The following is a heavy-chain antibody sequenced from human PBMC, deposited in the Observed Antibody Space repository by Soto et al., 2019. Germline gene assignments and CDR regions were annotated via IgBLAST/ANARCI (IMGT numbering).Heavy chain of an antibody. V-gene: IGHV1-69*12. CDR2: IVPIVDTS. CDR1: GGTFSSYA. CDR3: VRVVAIPGYPDN. D-gene: IGHD5-12*01. Sequence: QVQLVQSGAEVRQPASSVKVSCKTSGGTFSSYAISWVRQAPGQGLEWMGGIVPIVDTSTYAQKFQGRVTITADESRSTAYMELSSLSCDDTAIYYCVRVVAIPGYPDNWGQGTLVTVSS. J-gene: IGHJ4*02.